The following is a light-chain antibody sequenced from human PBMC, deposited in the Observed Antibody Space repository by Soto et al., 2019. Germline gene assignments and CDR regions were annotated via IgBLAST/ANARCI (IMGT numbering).Light chain of an antibody. J-gene: IGLJ2*01. CDR2: RNN. Sequence: QAVVTQPPSASGTPGQRVTISCSGSSSNIGSNYVYWYQQLPGTAPKLLIYRNNQRPSGVPDRFSGSKSGTSASLAISGLRSEDEADYYCAAWDDSLSVHVVFGGGTQLTV. V-gene: IGLV1-47*01. CDR1: SSNIGSNY. CDR3: AAWDDSLSVHVV.